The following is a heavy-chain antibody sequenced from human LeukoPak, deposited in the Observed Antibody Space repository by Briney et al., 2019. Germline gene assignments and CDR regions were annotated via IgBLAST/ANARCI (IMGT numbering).Heavy chain of an antibody. V-gene: IGHV4-59*01. CDR3: ARSSGYYAPLDY. CDR1: GASISNYY. D-gene: IGHD3-22*01. J-gene: IGHJ4*02. Sequence: SETLSLTCTVSGASISNYYWSWIRQPPGKGLEWIGYIYYSGSTNYNPSLKSRVTISVDTSKNQFSLKLSSVTAADTAVYYCARSSGYYAPLDYWGQGTLVTVSS. CDR2: IYYSGST.